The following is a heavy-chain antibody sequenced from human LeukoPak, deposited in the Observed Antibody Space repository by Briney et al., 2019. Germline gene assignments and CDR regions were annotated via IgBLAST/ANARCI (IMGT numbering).Heavy chain of an antibody. J-gene: IGHJ4*02. D-gene: IGHD3-16*01. Sequence: GSLILSCAASGFTFRSYVMSWVRQAPGKGLEWVSSIGSSSSYIYYGDSVQGRFTISRDNAKNSLFLQMNSLRAEDTAVYYCAREEDYPYFDNWGQGTLVTVSS. CDR2: IGSSSSYI. CDR3: AREEDYPYFDN. V-gene: IGHV3-21*01. CDR1: GFTFRSYV.